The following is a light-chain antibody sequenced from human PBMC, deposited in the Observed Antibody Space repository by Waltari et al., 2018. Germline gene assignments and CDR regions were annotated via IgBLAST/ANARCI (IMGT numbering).Light chain of an antibody. J-gene: IGKJ1*01. CDR2: IAS. V-gene: IGKV1-39*01. CDR1: QTINKY. Sequence: DIQLTQSPSSLSASLGDTVSITCRANQTINKYLNWYQQKVGQAPKLLIFIASTLRSGVPSRFSGCGSGTEFILTISGLQHEDFATYYCHQGYRTPQTFGQGTKLEVK. CDR3: HQGYRTPQT.